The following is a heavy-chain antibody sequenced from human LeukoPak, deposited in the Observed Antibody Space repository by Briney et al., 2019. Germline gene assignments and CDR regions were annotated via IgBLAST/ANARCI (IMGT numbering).Heavy chain of an antibody. CDR1: GGSISSYY. D-gene: IGHD6-13*01. J-gene: IGHJ5*02. CDR2: IYASGNT. Sequence: SETLSLTCTVSGGSISSYYWSWVRQPAGKGLEWIGRIYASGNTNYNPSLKGRVTMTVDTSKNQFSLNLSSVTAADTAVYYCARCLRPGYSSSWYNYNWFDPWGQGTLVTVSS. CDR3: ARCLRPGYSSSWYNYNWFDP. V-gene: IGHV4-4*07.